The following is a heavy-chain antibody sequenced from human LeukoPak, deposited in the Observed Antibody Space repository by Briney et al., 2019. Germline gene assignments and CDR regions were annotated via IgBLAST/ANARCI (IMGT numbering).Heavy chain of an antibody. Sequence: ESGGSLRLSCAASGFTLSSNWMRWVRQAPGKGLVWVSRINNDGSSTSYADSVKGRFTISRDNAKDTLFLQMNSLRAEDTAVYYCVKYSSGWNWGQGTLVTVSS. J-gene: IGHJ4*02. CDR3: VKYSSGWN. CDR1: GFTLSSNW. D-gene: IGHD6-19*01. V-gene: IGHV3-74*01. CDR2: INNDGSST.